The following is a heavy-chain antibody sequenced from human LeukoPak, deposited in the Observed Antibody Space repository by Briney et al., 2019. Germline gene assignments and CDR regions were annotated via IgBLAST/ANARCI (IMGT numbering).Heavy chain of an antibody. CDR2: TYYRSQQWYS. V-gene: IGHV6-1*01. CDR3: GRETDFGVVTN. CDR1: GDSVSINGAA. Sequence: HAQTLSLTRAISGDSVSINGAAWDWIRQSPSRGLEWLGRTYYRSQQWYSDYAPSVKGRITINADTSQNQFSLHLNSVTPEDTAVYYCGRETDFGVVTNWGQGTLVTVSS. J-gene: IGHJ4*02. D-gene: IGHD3-3*01.